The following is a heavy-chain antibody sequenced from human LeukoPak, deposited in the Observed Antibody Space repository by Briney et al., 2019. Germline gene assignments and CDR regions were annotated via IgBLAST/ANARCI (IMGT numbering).Heavy chain of an antibody. V-gene: IGHV5-51*01. CDR2: IYPGDSDT. CDR1: GYSFISYW. D-gene: IGHD5-24*01. J-gene: IGHJ3*02. CDR3: ARPPTIATPRSAYDI. Sequence: GESLQISCQGSGYSFISYWIAWVRQMPGKGLEWMGLIYPGDSDTRYSPSFQGQVTISADKSISTAYLQWTSLKASDTAMYYCARPPTIATPRSAYDIWGQGTMVTVSS.